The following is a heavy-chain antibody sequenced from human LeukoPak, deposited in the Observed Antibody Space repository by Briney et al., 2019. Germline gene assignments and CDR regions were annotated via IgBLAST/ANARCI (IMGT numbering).Heavy chain of an antibody. J-gene: IGHJ4*02. D-gene: IGHD6-13*01. CDR1: RYTFTTYG. CDR2: ISGYNGNT. V-gene: IGHV1-18*01. Sequence: ASVTVSCKASRYTFTTYGISWVRQAPGQGLEWLGWISGYNGNTKYAQKLQVRVTMTTDTSTSTAYMELRSLRSDDTAVYYCAREHLGSSPLDYWGQGTLVTVSS. CDR3: AREHLGSSPLDY.